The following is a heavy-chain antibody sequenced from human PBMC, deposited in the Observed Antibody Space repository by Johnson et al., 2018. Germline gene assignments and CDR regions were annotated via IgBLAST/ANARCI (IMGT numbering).Heavy chain of an antibody. CDR2: ISYDGSNK. CDR3: AKDDNWGSAFDI. D-gene: IGHD7-27*01. Sequence: VQLLETGGGVVQPGRSLRLSCAASGFIFSSYGMHWVRQAPGKGLEWVAVISYDGSNKYYTDSVKGRFTISRDNSENTLYLQMNSLRAEDTAVYYCAKDDNWGSAFDIWGQGTMVTVSS. V-gene: IGHV3-30*18. CDR1: GFIFSSYG. J-gene: IGHJ3*02.